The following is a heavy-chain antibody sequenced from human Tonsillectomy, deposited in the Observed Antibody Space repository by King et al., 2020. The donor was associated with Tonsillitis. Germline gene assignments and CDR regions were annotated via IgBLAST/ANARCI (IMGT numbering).Heavy chain of an antibody. D-gene: IGHD1-26*01. Sequence: VQLVESGAEVKKPGASVKVSCKASGFTFPSYGINCVRQAPGQGLEWMGWINTYNGNTYYAQNLQGRVTMTTDTSTSTAYMERRSLRSDDTAVYYCAISPLGELPRVWGQGTLVTVSS. CDR1: GFTFPSYG. V-gene: IGHV1-18*04. CDR3: AISPLGELPRV. CDR2: INTYNGNT. J-gene: IGHJ4*02.